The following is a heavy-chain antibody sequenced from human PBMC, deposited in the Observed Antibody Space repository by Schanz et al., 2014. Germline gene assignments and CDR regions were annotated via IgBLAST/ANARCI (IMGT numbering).Heavy chain of an antibody. CDR3: AKEKEEVAADGSFVDY. V-gene: IGHV3-30*18. Sequence: AQLLESGGGLVQPGGSLRISCAASGITLSGYGLHWVRQAPGKGLEWVGFISFDGRNTGYAHSVKGRFTISRDNSKNTVNLQMNSLRAEDTAVYYCAKEKEEVAADGSFVDYWGQGTLVTVSS. CDR1: GITLSGYG. D-gene: IGHD6-13*01. CDR2: ISFDGRNT. J-gene: IGHJ4*02.